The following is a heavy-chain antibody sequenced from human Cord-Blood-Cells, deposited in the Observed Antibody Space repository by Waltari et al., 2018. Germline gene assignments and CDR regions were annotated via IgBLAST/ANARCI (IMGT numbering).Heavy chain of an antibody. J-gene: IGHJ2*01. V-gene: IGHV1-69*01. Sequence: QVQLVQSGAEVKKPGSSVKVSCKASGGSFSSYAISWVRQAPGQGLEWMGGSIPILGTDNYAQKFQGRVTITADESTSTAYMELSSLRSEDTAVYYCAGGGAYCGGDCYSGWYFDLWGRGTLVTVSS. CDR1: GGSFSSYA. D-gene: IGHD2-21*02. CDR2: SIPILGTD. CDR3: AGGGAYCGGDCYSGWYFDL.